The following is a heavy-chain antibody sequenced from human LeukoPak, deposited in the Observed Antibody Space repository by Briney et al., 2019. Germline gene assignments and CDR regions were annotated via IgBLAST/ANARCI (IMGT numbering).Heavy chain of an antibody. CDR2: ISYSGST. J-gene: IGHJ4*02. Sequence: SETLSLTCTVSGGSISSYYWNWIRQSPGKGLEWIGYISYSGSTNYNPSLKSRVTISVDTSKNQFSLKLSSVTAADTAVYYCARTHDYGDYPTTYFDYWGQGTLVTVSS. CDR1: GGSISSYY. V-gene: IGHV4-59*01. D-gene: IGHD4-17*01. CDR3: ARTHDYGDYPTTYFDY.